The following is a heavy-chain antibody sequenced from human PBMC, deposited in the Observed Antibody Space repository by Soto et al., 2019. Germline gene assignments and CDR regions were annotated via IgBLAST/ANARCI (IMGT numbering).Heavy chain of an antibody. CDR3: ARFRGSYGMDV. D-gene: IGHD3-10*01. Sequence: SVKVSCEDFGGTFSSYTISWVRQAPGQGLEWMGRIIPILGIANYAQKFQGRVTITADKSTSTAYMELSSLRSEDTAVYYCARFRGSYGMDVWGQGTTVTVSS. V-gene: IGHV1-69*02. J-gene: IGHJ6*02. CDR1: GGTFSSYT. CDR2: IIPILGIA.